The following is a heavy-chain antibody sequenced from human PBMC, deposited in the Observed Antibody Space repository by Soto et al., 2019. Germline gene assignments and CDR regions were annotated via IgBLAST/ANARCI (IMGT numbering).Heavy chain of an antibody. CDR3: ARGSRAPRPNKFRYFDTYGMDV. CDR1: GGSFSGYY. J-gene: IGHJ6*01. Sequence: QVQLQQWGAGLLKPSETLSLTCAVYGGSFSGYYWSWIRQPPGKGLEWIGEINHSGSTNYNPSLQSRVTISVDTSKKPFSLKLSSGTAADTAVYYCARGSRAPRPNKFRYFDTYGMDVWGQGTTVTVSS. CDR2: INHSGST. V-gene: IGHV4-34*01. D-gene: IGHD3-9*01.